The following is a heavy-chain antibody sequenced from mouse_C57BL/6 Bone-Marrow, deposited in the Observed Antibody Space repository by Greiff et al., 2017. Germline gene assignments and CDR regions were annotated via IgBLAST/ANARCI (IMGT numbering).Heavy chain of an antibody. J-gene: IGHJ3*01. Sequence: QVQLQQSGAELMKPGASVKLSCKATGYTFTGYWIEWVKQRPGHGLEWIGEILPGSGSTNYNEKFKGKATFTADTSSTAAYMHLSSLTAEDPAIYCCARWTTGFAYWGQGTLVTVSA. D-gene: IGHD1-1*01. CDR3: ARWTTGFAY. V-gene: IGHV1-9*01. CDR1: GYTFTGYW. CDR2: ILPGSGST.